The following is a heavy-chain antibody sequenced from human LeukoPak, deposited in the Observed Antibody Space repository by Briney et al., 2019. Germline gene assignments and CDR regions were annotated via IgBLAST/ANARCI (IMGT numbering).Heavy chain of an antibody. CDR1: GFTFSSYA. CDR3: AKRATISYYYYYYYMDV. J-gene: IGHJ6*03. CDR2: ISYDGSNK. D-gene: IGHD1-26*01. V-gene: IGHV3-30*04. Sequence: GGSLRLSCAASGFTFSSYAMHWVRQAPGKGLEWVAVISYDGSNKYCADSVKGRFTISRDNSKNTLYLQMNSLRAEDTAVYYCAKRATISYYYYYYYMDVWGKGTTVTISS.